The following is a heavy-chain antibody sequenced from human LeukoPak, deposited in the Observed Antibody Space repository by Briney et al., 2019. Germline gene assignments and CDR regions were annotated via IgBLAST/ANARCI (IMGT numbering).Heavy chain of an antibody. CDR3: ARDSSGFHY. CDR1: GFTFGSYW. Sequence: HPGGSLRLSCAASGFTFGSYWMGWVRQAPGKGLEWVANIKQDGSEKYYVDSVKGRFTISRDNAKNSLYLQMNSLRAEDTAVYYCARDSSGFHYWGQGTLVTVSS. CDR2: IKQDGSEK. V-gene: IGHV3-7*01. J-gene: IGHJ4*02. D-gene: IGHD6-19*01.